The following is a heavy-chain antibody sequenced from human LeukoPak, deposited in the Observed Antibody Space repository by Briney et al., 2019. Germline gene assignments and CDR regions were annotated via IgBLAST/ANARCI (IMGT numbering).Heavy chain of an antibody. CDR2: IWYDGSNK. Sequence: GGSLRLSCAASGFTFSSYGMHWVRQAPGKGLEWVAVIWYDGSNKYYADSVKGRFTISRDNSKTTLYLQMNSLRAEDTAVYYCARDGYYGSGSYGSYDAFDIWGQGTMVTVSS. D-gene: IGHD3-10*01. CDR1: GFTFSSYG. V-gene: IGHV3-33*01. CDR3: ARDGYYGSGSYGSYDAFDI. J-gene: IGHJ3*02.